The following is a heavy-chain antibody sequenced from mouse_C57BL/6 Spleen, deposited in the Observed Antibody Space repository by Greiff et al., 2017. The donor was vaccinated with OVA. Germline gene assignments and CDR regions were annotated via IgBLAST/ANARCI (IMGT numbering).Heavy chain of an antibody. J-gene: IGHJ4*01. V-gene: IGHV2-9-1*01. CDR2: IWTGGGT. Sequence: WVRQPPGKGLEWLGVIWTGGGTNYNSALKSRLSISKDNSKSQVFLKMNSLQTDDTARYYCARVSSGYVAMDYWGQGTSVTVSS. CDR3: ARVSSGYVAMDY. D-gene: IGHD3-2*02.